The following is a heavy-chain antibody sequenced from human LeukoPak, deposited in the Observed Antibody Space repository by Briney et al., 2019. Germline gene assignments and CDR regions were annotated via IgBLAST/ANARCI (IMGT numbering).Heavy chain of an antibody. D-gene: IGHD3-16*02. CDR2: IYFHGTT. Sequence: PSATLSLTCAVPDGSIKDYYWSWIRQPPGKGLEWIGYIYFHGTTTYNPSLRGRGTISLDTSNNHFSLILTSVTPSDTAAYYCARAKDSRSRIFDSWGQGTLVTVSS. J-gene: IGHJ4*02. CDR3: ARAKDSRSRIFDS. V-gene: IGHV4-59*01. CDR1: DGSIKDYY.